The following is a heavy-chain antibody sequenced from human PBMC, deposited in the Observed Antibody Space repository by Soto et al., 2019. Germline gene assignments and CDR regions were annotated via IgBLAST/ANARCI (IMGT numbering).Heavy chain of an antibody. CDR2: ISGSGGST. CDR3: ATLVVVATLFSRRFNGVDY. D-gene: IGHD2-15*01. J-gene: IGHJ4*02. CDR1: GFTFSSYA. Sequence: EVQLLESGGGLVQPGGSLRLSCAASGFTFSSYAMRWVRQAPGKGLEWVSGISGSGGSTYYADSVTGRFTISRDNSKNTLYLQMNTLRAEDTAVYYCATLVVVATLFSRRFNGVDYWGQGTLVTVSS. V-gene: IGHV3-23*01.